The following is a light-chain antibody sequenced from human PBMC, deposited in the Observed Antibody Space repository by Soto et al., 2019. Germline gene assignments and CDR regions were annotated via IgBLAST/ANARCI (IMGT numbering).Light chain of an antibody. Sequence: QSALTQPPSVSGAPGQRVTISCTGTSSDIGAGYDVYWYQQLPGTASKFLIYRDSNRPSGVPHRFSGSKSGTSASLTITGLQAEDEADYYCQSYATSIRASKFGGGTKLTVL. V-gene: IGLV1-40*01. CDR2: RDS. J-gene: IGLJ2*01. CDR1: SSDIGAGYD. CDR3: QSYATSIRASK.